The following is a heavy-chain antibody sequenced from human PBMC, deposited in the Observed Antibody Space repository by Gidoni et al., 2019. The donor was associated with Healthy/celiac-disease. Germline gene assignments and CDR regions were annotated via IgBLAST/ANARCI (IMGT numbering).Heavy chain of an antibody. D-gene: IGHD6-19*01. CDR3: ARDGGITVGSAFDI. CDR1: GGSISRGGYY. J-gene: IGHJ3*02. CDR2: IYFSGST. Sequence: QVQLQESGPGLVKPSQTLSLTCTVSGGSISRGGYYWSWIRQHPGKGLEWIGYIYFSGSTYYNPSLKSRVTISVDTSKNQFSLKLSSVTAADTAVYYCARDGGITVGSAFDIWGQGTMVTVSS. V-gene: IGHV4-31*03.